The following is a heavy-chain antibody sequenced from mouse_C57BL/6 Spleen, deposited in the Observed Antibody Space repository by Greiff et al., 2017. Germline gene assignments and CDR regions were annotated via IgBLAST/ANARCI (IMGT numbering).Heavy chain of an antibody. J-gene: IGHJ2*01. V-gene: IGHV1-82*01. Sequence: VQLQESGPELVKPGASVKISCKASGYAFSSSWMNWVKQRPGKGLEWIGRIYPGDGDTNYNGKVKGKGTLTADKSSSTAYMQLRSLTSEDSAVDFCARSGPYYFDYWGQGTTLTVSS. CDR1: GYAFSSSW. CDR3: ARSGPYYFDY. D-gene: IGHD3-1*01. CDR2: IYPGDGDT.